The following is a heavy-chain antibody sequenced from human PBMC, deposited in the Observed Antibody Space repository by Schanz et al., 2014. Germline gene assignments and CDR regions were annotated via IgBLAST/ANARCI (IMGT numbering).Heavy chain of an antibody. CDR2: ISSSGST. CDR3: AREWSSFDS. D-gene: IGHD3-10*01. V-gene: IGHV3-23*04. CDR1: GFSFSGFG. Sequence: VQLVESGGGVVQPGRSLRLSCAGSGFSFSGFGMHWVCQAPGKGLEWVSGISSSGSTYYADSVKGRFTISRDNSKNTLYLQMTSMRAEDTAVYYCAREWSSFDSWGQGALVSVSS. J-gene: IGHJ4*02.